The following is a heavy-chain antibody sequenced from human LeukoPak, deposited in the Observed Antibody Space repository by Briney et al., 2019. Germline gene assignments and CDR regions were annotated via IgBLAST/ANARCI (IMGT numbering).Heavy chain of an antibody. Sequence: SETLSLTCTVSGYSIRSAYYWGWIRQPPGRGLEWIGRISHSGSTYYNPSLKSRVTISLDKSKNQFSLKLSSVTAADTAVYYCARASHDYGDYSHFDYWGQGTLVTVSS. CDR1: GYSIRSAYY. CDR2: ISHSGST. V-gene: IGHV4-38-2*02. D-gene: IGHD4-17*01. CDR3: ARASHDYGDYSHFDY. J-gene: IGHJ4*02.